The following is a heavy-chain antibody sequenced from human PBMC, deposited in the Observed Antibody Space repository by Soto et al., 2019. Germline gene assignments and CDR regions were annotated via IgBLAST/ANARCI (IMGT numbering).Heavy chain of an antibody. V-gene: IGHV6-1*01. CDR2: TYYRSKWYS. CDR3: ARGLYYSGRX. J-gene: IGHJ4*02. Sequence: SQTLSLTCSISGDSVSSTSAAWSWIRQSQSIGLECLGRTYYRSKWYSDYEVSLKSRITINPETSKNQFSLQLNSVTPEETAVYYCARGLYYSGRXWGQVTLVTVSX. D-gene: IGHD3-10*01. CDR1: GDSVSSTSAA.